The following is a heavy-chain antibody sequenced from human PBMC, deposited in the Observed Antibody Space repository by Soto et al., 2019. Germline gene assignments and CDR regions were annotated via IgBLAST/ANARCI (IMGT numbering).Heavy chain of an antibody. V-gene: IGHV3-11*01. D-gene: IGHD4-17*01. J-gene: IGHJ5*02. CDR1: GFTFSDYY. Sequence: GGSLRLSCAASGFTFSDYYMSWIRQAPGKGLEWVSYISSSGSTIYYADSVKGRFTISRDNAKNSLYRQMNSLRAEDRAVYYCASGLDSGHYVDSFDPWGEGILVTVSA. CDR3: ASGLDSGHYVDSFDP. CDR2: ISSSGSTI.